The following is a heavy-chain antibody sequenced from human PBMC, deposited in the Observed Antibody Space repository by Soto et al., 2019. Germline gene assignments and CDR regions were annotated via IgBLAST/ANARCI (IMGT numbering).Heavy chain of an antibody. V-gene: IGHV1-18*04. J-gene: IGHJ6*02. CDR3: ARGDYYGSGSYYWESSDYYYYGMDV. D-gene: IGHD3-10*01. Sequence: ASVKVSFKASGYTFTSYGISWVRQAPGQGLEWMGWISAYNGNTNYAQKLQGRVTMTTDTSTSTAYMELRSLRSDDTAVYYCARGDYYGSGSYYWESSDYYYYGMDVWGQGTTVTVSS. CDR1: GYTFTSYG. CDR2: ISAYNGNT.